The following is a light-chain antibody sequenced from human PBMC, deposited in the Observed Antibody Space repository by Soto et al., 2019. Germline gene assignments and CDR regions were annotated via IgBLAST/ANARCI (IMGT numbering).Light chain of an antibody. V-gene: IGKV1-5*01. Sequence: DIQMTQSPSTLSASVGDRVTITCRASQSISSWLAWYQQKPGKAPKLLIYDAYNLESGVQSRFSGGGSGTEFSLTISSLQPDDFATYYCQQYNSYSWTFGQGTKVDIK. J-gene: IGKJ1*01. CDR1: QSISSW. CDR2: DAY. CDR3: QQYNSYSWT.